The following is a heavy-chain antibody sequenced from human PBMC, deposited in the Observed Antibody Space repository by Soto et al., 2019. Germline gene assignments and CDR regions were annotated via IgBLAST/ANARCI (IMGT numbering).Heavy chain of an antibody. Sequence: SVKVSCKASGYIFTYRYLYWVRQAPGQALEWMGWIIPYNGNTNYAQKFQDRFSITRESSLSTVYMELRSLRSDDTGMYYCARSALDDDGYHYLDYWGQGTLATVSS. CDR3: ARSALDDDGYHYLDY. V-gene: IGHV1-45*02. J-gene: IGHJ4*01. D-gene: IGHD5-18*01. CDR1: GYIFTYRY. CDR2: IIPYNGNT.